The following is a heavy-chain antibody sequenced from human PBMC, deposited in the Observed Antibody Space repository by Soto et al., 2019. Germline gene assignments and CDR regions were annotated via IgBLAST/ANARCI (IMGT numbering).Heavy chain of an antibody. Sequence: SETLSLTCTVSGGSISSYYWSWIRQTAGKGLEWLGRIYTSGSTNYNPSLKSRVTMSVDTSKNQCSLKLSSVTAAYTAVYYCAREGDGRYYYYGMDVWGQVTTVTVAS. J-gene: IGHJ6*01. CDR2: IYTSGST. CDR1: GGSISSYY. V-gene: IGHV4-4*07. CDR3: AREGDGRYYYYGMDV. D-gene: IGHD3-10*01.